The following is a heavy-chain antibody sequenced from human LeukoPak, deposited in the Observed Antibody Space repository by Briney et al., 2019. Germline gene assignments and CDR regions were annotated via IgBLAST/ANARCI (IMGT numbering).Heavy chain of an antibody. D-gene: IGHD3-22*01. Sequence: TGGSLRLSCAASGFTVSSNYMSWVRQAPGKGLEWVSYISSSGSSIYYADSVKGRFTISRDNAKNSLYLQMNSLRAEDTAVYYCARDKWLSLSEERGQGTLVTVSS. CDR2: ISSSGSSI. V-gene: IGHV3-11*01. CDR1: GFTVSSNY. CDR3: ARDKWLSLSEE. J-gene: IGHJ4*02.